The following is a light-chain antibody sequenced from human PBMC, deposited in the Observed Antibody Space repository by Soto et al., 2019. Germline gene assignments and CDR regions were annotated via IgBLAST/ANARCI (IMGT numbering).Light chain of an antibody. CDR1: QRVSSSY. V-gene: IGKV3-20*01. Sequence: EIVMTQCPATLSVSXXXXXTXSXRASQRVSSSYLAWYQQKPGQAPRLLIYGASSRATGIPDRFSGSGSGTDFTLTISRLEPEDFAVYYCQQYGSSFLTFGGGTKVDIK. CDR2: GAS. CDR3: QQYGSSFLT. J-gene: IGKJ4*01.